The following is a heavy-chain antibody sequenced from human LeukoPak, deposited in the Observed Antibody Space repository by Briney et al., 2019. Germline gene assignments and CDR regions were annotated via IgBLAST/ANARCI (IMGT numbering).Heavy chain of an antibody. CDR1: SSYY. CDR3: ARDQEVAGAFDI. CDR2: IWYDGSNK. Sequence: SSYYWGWIRQPPGKGLEWVAVIWYDGSNKYYADSVKGRFTISRDNSKNTLYLQMNSLRAEDTAVYYCARDQEVAGAFDIWGQGTMVTVSS. J-gene: IGHJ3*02. D-gene: IGHD6-19*01. V-gene: IGHV3-33*01.